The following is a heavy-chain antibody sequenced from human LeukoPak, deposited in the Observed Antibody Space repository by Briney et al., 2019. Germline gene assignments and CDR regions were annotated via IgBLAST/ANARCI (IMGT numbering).Heavy chain of an antibody. CDR2: ISSSSSYI. CDR3: ARDGMGATEGFDY. D-gene: IGHD1-26*01. V-gene: IGHV3-21*01. CDR1: GFTFSSYS. J-gene: IGHJ4*02. Sequence: GGSLRLSCAASGFTFSSYSMNWVRQAPGKGLEWVSSISSSSSYIYYADSVKGRFTISRDNAKNSLYLQMNSLRAEDTAVYYCARDGMGATEGFDYWGQGTLVTVSS.